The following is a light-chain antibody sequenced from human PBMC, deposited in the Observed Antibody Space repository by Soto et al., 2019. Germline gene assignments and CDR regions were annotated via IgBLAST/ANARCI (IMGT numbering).Light chain of an antibody. CDR1: SSNIGAGFD. J-gene: IGLJ3*02. CDR2: GNN. Sequence: QSVLTQPPSVSGAPGQRVPISCTGSSSNIGAGFDVHWYQQFPGTAPQLLIYGNNTRPSGVPDRFSGSKSGTSASLAITGLQAEDEADYYCQSYDISLSASSPSWVFGGGTKLTVL. CDR3: QSYDISLSASSPSWV. V-gene: IGLV1-40*01.